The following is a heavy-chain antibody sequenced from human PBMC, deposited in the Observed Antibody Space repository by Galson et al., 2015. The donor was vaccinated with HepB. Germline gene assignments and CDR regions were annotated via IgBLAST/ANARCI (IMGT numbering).Heavy chain of an antibody. D-gene: IGHD3-3*01. J-gene: IGHJ4*02. Sequence: SVKVSCKASGFTFTSSAMQWVRQARGQRLEWIGWIVVGSGNTNYAQKFQERVTITRDMSTSTAYMELSSLRSEDTAVYYCAAAPYDFWSGYQPELDYWGQGTLVTVSS. CDR1: GFTFTSSA. CDR2: IVVGSGNT. V-gene: IGHV1-58*02. CDR3: AAAPYDFWSGYQPELDY.